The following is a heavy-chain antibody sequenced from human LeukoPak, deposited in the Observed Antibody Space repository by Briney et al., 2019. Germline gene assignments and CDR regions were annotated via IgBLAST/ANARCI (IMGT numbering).Heavy chain of an antibody. CDR3: AKGHDLWRGGGRFVDV. CDR1: GFTFSNYA. V-gene: IGHV3-23*01. CDR2: ISGCGGST. D-gene: IGHD3-3*01. Sequence: GGSLTLPCAASGFTFSNYAMNWVRQAPAKGLEWVSGISGCGGSTNSADSAKGRCPISRENSNNMLYPQINSLSADATAGYYSAKGHDLWRGGGRFVDVGGKGTTVTVS. J-gene: IGHJ6*03.